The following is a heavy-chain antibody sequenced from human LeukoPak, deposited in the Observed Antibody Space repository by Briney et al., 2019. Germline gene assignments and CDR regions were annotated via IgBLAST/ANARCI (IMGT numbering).Heavy chain of an antibody. D-gene: IGHD3-3*01. J-gene: IGHJ6*03. CDR1: GYTFSVYY. CDR3: ARDRRFLEWLFYYYYYMDV. V-gene: IGHV1-2*02. Sequence: ASVKVSCKASGYTFSVYYIHWLRQAPGQGLEWLGWINPNNGGTLYSQKFQGGVTMSRDTSISAVYMELSRLRSDDTAVYYCARDRRFLEWLFYYYYYMDVWGKGTTVTVSS. CDR2: INPNNGGT.